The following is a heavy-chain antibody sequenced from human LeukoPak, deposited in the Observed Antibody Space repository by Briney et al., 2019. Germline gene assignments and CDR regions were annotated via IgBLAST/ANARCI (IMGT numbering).Heavy chain of an antibody. CDR1: GYTFTSYD. CDR3: ARAQGGSSWYYFDY. V-gene: IGHV1-8*01. Sequence: GASVKVSCKASGYTFTSYDINWVRQATGQGLEWMGWMNPNSGNTGYAQKFQGRLTMTRNTSISTAYMELSSLRSEDTAVYYCARAQGGSSWYYFDYWGQGTLVTVSS. D-gene: IGHD6-13*01. J-gene: IGHJ4*02. CDR2: MNPNSGNT.